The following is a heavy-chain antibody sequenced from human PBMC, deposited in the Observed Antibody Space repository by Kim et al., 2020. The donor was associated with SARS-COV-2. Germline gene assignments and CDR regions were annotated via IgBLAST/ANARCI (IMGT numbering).Heavy chain of an antibody. Sequence: GGSLRLSCAASGFTFSSYWMHWVRQAPGKGLVWVSRITPGGTTTDYADSVKGRFTVSRDNSKNTLYLQMNSLRTEDTAMYFCTRVQSGLAGAFDIWGQGTMVTVS. V-gene: IGHV3-74*01. D-gene: IGHD1-26*01. CDR2: ITPGGTTT. CDR1: GFTFSSYW. J-gene: IGHJ3*02. CDR3: TRVQSGLAGAFDI.